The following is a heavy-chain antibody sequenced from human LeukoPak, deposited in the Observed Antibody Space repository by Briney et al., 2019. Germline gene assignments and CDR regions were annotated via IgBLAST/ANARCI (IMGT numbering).Heavy chain of an antibody. D-gene: IGHD2-8*01. CDR2: IKQDGSEK. CDR1: GFTFSSYW. V-gene: IGHV3-7*01. J-gene: IGHJ6*03. CDR3: ARVRLYTARRYYYYMDV. Sequence: GGSLRLSCAASGFTFSSYWMSWVRQAPGKGLEWVANIKQDGSEKYYVDSVKGRFTISRDNTKNSLYQQMNSFRAEDTAVYYCARVRLYTARRYYYYMDVWGKGTTVTVSS.